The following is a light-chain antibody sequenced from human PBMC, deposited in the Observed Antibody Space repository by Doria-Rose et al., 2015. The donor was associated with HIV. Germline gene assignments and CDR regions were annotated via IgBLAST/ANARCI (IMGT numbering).Light chain of an antibody. Sequence: TQSPATLSVSLGERATLSCRASQGIGSDLAWYQQKPGQAPRLLIYRASIRATGIPPRFTGGGSGTEFTLTISSLQSEDFAVYFCQQYSQWPPYTFGQGTKLEAK. CDR2: RAS. CDR3: QQYSQWPPYT. V-gene: IGKV3-15*01. CDR1: QGIGSD. J-gene: IGKJ2*01.